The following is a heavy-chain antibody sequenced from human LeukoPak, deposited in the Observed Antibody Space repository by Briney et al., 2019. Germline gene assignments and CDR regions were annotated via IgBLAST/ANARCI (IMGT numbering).Heavy chain of an antibody. D-gene: IGHD6-13*01. CDR3: ARHEGSSWYWFDP. CDR2: IYYSGST. CDR1: GGSFSGYY. Sequence: PSETLSLTCAVYGGSFSGYYWSWIRQPPGKGLEWIGYIYYSGSTNYNPSLKSRVTISVDTSKSHFSLKLTSVTAADTAMYYCARHEGSSWYWFDPWGQGTLVTVSS. V-gene: IGHV4-59*08. J-gene: IGHJ5*02.